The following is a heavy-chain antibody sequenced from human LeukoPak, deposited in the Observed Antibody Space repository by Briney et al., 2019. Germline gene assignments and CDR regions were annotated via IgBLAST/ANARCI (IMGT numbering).Heavy chain of an antibody. CDR1: GYSISSGYY. D-gene: IGHD1-14*01. CDR2: IYHSGST. J-gene: IGHJ5*02. CDR3: ARQPLTITIRPTSRWFDP. V-gene: IGHV4-38-2*01. Sequence: PSETPSLTCAVSGYSISSGYYRGWIRQPPGKGLEWIGSIYHSGSTYYNPSLKSRVTISVDTSKNQFSLKLSSVTAADTAVYYCARQPLTITIRPTSRWFDPWGQGTLVTVSS.